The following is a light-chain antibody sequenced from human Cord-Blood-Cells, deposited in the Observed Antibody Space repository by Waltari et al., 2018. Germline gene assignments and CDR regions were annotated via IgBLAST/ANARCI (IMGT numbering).Light chain of an antibody. CDR2: GAS. V-gene: IGKV3-15*01. Sequence: EIVMTQSPATLSVSPGERATLPCRASQSVSSNLAWYQQKPGQAPRLLIYGASTRATGIPARFGGSRSGTEFTLTISSLQSEDFAVYYCQQYNNWPRGTFGQGTKVEIK. CDR3: QQYNNWPRGT. CDR1: QSVSSN. J-gene: IGKJ1*01.